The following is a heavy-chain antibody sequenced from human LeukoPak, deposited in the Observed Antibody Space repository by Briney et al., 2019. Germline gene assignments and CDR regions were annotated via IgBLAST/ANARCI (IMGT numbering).Heavy chain of an antibody. D-gene: IGHD3-3*01. CDR2: MNPNSGNT. V-gene: IGHV1-8*03. Sequence: ASVKVSCKASGYTFTSYDINWVRQATGQGLEWMGWMNPNSGNTGYAQKFQGRVTITRNTSISTAYMELSSLRSEDTAVYYCARGFLGLVFGGIEEVGVRYYDFWSGYRTTAWFDPWGQGTLVTVSS. CDR3: ARGFLGLVFGGIEEVGVRYYDFWSGYRTTAWFDP. CDR1: GYTFTSYD. J-gene: IGHJ5*02.